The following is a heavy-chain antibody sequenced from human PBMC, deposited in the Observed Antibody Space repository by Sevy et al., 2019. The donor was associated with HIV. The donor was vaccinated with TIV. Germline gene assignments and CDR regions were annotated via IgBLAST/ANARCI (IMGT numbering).Heavy chain of an antibody. Sequence: SETLSLTCTVSGGSISSGSYYWSWIRQPAGKGLEWIGRIYTSGSTNYNPSLKSRVTISVDTSKNQFSLKLSSVTAADTAVYYCARESGDCSSTSCYEVVFDYWGQGTLVTVSS. CDR1: GGSISSGSYY. CDR2: IYTSGST. CDR3: ARESGDCSSTSCYEVVFDY. J-gene: IGHJ4*02. D-gene: IGHD2-2*01. V-gene: IGHV4-61*02.